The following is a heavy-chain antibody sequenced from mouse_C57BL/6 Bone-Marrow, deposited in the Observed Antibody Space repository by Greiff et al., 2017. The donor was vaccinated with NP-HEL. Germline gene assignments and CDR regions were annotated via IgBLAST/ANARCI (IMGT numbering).Heavy chain of an antibody. CDR1: GYTFTSYW. J-gene: IGHJ3*01. V-gene: IGHV1-55*01. CDR3: ARSIPLLLRPFAY. D-gene: IGHD1-1*01. CDR2: IYPGSGST. Sequence: QVQLQQPGAELVKPGASVKMSCKASGYTFTSYWITWVKQRPGQGLEWIGDIYPGSGSTNYNEKFKSKATLTVDTSSSTAYMQLSSLTSEDSTVYYCARSIPLLLRPFAYWGQGTLVTVSA.